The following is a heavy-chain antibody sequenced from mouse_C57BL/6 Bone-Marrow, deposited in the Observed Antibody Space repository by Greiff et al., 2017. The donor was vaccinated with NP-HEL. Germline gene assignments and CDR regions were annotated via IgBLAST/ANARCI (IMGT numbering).Heavy chain of an antibody. CDR2: INPNNGGT. V-gene: IGHV1-18*01. CDR1: GYTFTDYN. Sequence: EVKLMESGPELVKPGASVKIPCKASGYTFTDYNMDWVKQSHGKSLEWIGDINPNNGGTIYNQKFKGKATLTVDKSSSTAYMELRSLTSEDTAVYYCARGIDYYGSPFAYWGQGTLVTVSA. D-gene: IGHD1-1*01. CDR3: ARGIDYYGSPFAY. J-gene: IGHJ3*01.